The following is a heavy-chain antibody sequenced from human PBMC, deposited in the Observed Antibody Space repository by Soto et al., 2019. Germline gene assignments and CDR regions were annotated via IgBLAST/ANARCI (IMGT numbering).Heavy chain of an antibody. CDR1: GYTFTGYY. D-gene: IGHD1-1*01. J-gene: IGHJ6*02. CDR3: ARGQLYYYYGMDV. Sequence: ASVKVSCKASGYTFTGYYMHWVRQAPGQGLEWMGWINPNSGGTNYAQKFQGWVTMARDTSISTAYMELSRLRSDDTAVYYCARGQLYYYYGMDVWGQGTTVTVSS. CDR2: INPNSGGT. V-gene: IGHV1-2*04.